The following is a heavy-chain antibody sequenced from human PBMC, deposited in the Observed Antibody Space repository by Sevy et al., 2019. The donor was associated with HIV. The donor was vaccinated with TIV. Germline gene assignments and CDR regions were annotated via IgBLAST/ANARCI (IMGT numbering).Heavy chain of an antibody. V-gene: IGHV3-33*08. CDR1: GFTFSSYG. CDR3: ASDYCSSTSYSYFDY. J-gene: IGHJ4*02. D-gene: IGHD2-2*01. Sequence: GGSLRLSCAASGFTFSSYGMHWVRQAPGKGLEWVAVIWYDGSNKYYADSVKGRFTISRDNSKNTLYLQMNSLRAEDTAVYYCASDYCSSTSYSYFDYWGQGTLVTVSS. CDR2: IWYDGSNK.